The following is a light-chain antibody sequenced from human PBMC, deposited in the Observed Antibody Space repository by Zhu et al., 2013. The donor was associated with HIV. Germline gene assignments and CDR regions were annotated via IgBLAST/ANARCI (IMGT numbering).Light chain of an antibody. J-gene: IGKJ1*01. CDR2: DAS. Sequence: EIVLTQSPATLSLSPGERATLSCRASQSVSSYLVWFQQKPGQAPRLLIYDASNRATGIPARFSGSGSGTDFTLTIGSLEPEDFAVYYCQQRSNWLPTWTFGQGTKVEIK. CDR1: QSVSSY. CDR3: QQRSNWLPTWT. V-gene: IGKV3-11*01.